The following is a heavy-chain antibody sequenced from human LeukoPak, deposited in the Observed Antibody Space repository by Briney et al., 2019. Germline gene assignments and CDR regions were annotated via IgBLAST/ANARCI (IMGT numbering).Heavy chain of an antibody. CDR3: ARSYDILTGYYNGIGY. V-gene: IGHV3-13*01. CDR1: GFTFSSYD. Sequence: PGGSLRLSCAASGFTFSSYDMHWVRQATGKGLEWVSAIGTAGDTYYPGSVKGRFTISRENAKNSLYLQMNSLRAGDTAVYYCARSYDILTGYYNGIGYWGQGTPVTVSS. D-gene: IGHD3-9*01. CDR2: IGTAGDT. J-gene: IGHJ4*02.